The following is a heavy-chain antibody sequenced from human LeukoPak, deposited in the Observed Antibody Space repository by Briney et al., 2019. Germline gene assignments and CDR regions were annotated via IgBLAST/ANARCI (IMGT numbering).Heavy chain of an antibody. CDR2: ISSSSSYI. CDR3: ASVVVVVAATEFGSDY. Sequence: GGSLRLSCAASGFTFSSYSMNWVRQAPGKGLEWVSSISSSSSYIYYADSVKGRFTISRDNAKNSLYLQMNSLRAEDTAVYYCASVVVVVAATEFGSDYWGQGTLVTVSS. J-gene: IGHJ4*02. CDR1: GFTFSSYS. D-gene: IGHD2-15*01. V-gene: IGHV3-21*01.